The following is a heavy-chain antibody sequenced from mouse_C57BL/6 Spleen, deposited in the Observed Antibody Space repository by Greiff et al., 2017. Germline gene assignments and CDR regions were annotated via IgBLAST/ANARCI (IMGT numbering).Heavy chain of an antibody. CDR3: ARRVKLYFDY. CDR1: GYTFTDYY. CDR2: INPNNGGT. Sequence: EVQLQQSGPELVKPGASVKISCKASGYTFTDYYMNWVKQSHGKSLEWIGDINPNNGGTSYNQKFKGKATLTADKSSSTAYMELRSLTSEDSAVYYCARRVKLYFDYWGQGTTLTVSS. D-gene: IGHD2-2*01. J-gene: IGHJ2*01. V-gene: IGHV1-26*01.